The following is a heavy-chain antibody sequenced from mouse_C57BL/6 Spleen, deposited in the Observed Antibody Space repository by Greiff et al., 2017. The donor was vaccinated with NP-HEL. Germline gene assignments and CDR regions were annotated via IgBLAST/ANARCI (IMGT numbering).Heavy chain of an antibody. D-gene: IGHD2-4*01. V-gene: IGHV3-6*01. CDR3: ARSIYYEPFAY. J-gene: IGHJ3*01. CDR2: ISYDGSN. Sequence: VQLQQSGPGLVKPSQSLSLTCSVTGYSITSGYYWNWIRQFPGNKLEWMGYISYDGSNNYNPSLKNRISITRDTSKNQFFLKLNSVTTEDTATYYCARSIYYEPFAYWGQGTLVTVSA. CDR1: GYSITSGYY.